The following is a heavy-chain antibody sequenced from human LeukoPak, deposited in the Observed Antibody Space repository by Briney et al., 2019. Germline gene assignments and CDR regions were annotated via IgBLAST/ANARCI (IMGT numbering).Heavy chain of an antibody. CDR2: ISGGGGST. Sequence: GGSLRLSCAASGFTVSSNYMSWVRQAPGKGLEWVSAISGGGGSTYYADSVKGRFTISRDNSKNTLYLQMNSLRAEDTAVYYCAKVGHCSSTSCYRGYGMDVWGQGTTVTVSS. V-gene: IGHV3-23*01. CDR1: GFTVSSNY. CDR3: AKVGHCSSTSCYRGYGMDV. D-gene: IGHD2-2*01. J-gene: IGHJ6*02.